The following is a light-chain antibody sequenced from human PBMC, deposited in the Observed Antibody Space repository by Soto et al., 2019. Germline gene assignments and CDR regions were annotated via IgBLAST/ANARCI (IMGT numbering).Light chain of an antibody. CDR2: YDI. J-gene: IGLJ2*01. Sequence: SYELTQPPSVSVAPGKTARITCGGNNIGSKSVHWYRQKPGQAPVLVIYYDIDRPSGIPERFSGSNSGNTATLTISRVEAGDEADYYCQVWDSSTDHPVVFGGGTKLTVL. V-gene: IGLV3-21*04. CDR3: QVWDSSTDHPVV. CDR1: NIGSKS.